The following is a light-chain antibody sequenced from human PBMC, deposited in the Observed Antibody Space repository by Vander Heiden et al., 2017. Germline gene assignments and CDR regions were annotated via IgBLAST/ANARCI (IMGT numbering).Light chain of an antibody. CDR2: AAS. CDR3: QQSYSTPYT. V-gene: IGKV1-39*01. J-gene: IGKJ2*01. Sequence: DIQITQSPSPLSASVGDRVTSTCRASQSISSYLNWYQQKPGKAPKLLIFAASSLQTGVPSRFSGSGSGTDFTLTISSLQAEDFATYYCQQSYSTPYTFGQGTKLEIK. CDR1: QSISSY.